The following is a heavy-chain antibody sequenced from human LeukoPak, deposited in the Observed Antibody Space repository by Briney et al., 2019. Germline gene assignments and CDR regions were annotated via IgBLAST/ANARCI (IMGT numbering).Heavy chain of an antibody. CDR1: GDSVSTSNSY. CDR3: ARHPHYYFDNSAR. J-gene: IGHJ4*02. Sequence: SETLSLTCTVSGDSVSTSNSYWGWIRQPPGKGLEWIGSLYYSGNTYYGPSLKSRVTISVDTSRNQLSLRLSSVTAADTAVYYCARHPHYYFDNSARWGQGTLVTVSS. CDR2: LYYSGNT. V-gene: IGHV4-39*01. D-gene: IGHD3-22*01.